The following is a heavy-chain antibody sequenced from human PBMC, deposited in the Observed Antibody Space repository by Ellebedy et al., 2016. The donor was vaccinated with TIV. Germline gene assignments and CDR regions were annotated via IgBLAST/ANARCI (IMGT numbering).Heavy chain of an antibody. J-gene: IGHJ4*02. CDR1: GFTFATYA. D-gene: IGHD3-3*02. V-gene: IGHV3-23*01. CDR3: VAFTVNFDF. Sequence: GGSLRLXXAASGFTFATYAMSWVRQAPGKGLEWVSAISGSGDNTYYADSVKGRFTISRDNSKNTLYLQLSSLRAEDTAIYYCVAFTVNFDFWGQGTLVTVSS. CDR2: ISGSGDNT.